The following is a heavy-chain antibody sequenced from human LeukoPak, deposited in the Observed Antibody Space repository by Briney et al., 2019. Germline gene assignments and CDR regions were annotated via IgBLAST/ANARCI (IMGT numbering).Heavy chain of an antibody. D-gene: IGHD3-16*01. CDR2: INHSGST. Sequence: SETLSLTCAVYGVSFSGYYWSWVRQPPGKGLEWIGEINHSGSTNYNPSLKSRVTISVDTSKNQFSLKLNSVTATDTAVYYCARHYGPWGQGTLVTVSS. CDR1: GVSFSGYY. J-gene: IGHJ4*02. V-gene: IGHV4-34*01. CDR3: ARHYGP.